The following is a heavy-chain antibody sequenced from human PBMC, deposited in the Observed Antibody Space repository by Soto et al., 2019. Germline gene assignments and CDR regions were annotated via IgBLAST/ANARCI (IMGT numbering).Heavy chain of an antibody. CDR1: GGTFSSYT. D-gene: IGHD6-13*01. V-gene: IGHV1-69*02. J-gene: IGHJ6*02. CDR3: ARLLVLDYYYGMDV. Sequence: QVQLVQSGAEVKKPGSSVKVSCKASGGTFSSYTISWVRQAPGQGLEWMGRIIPILGIANYAQKFQGRVTITADKSTSTAYMELSSLRSEDTGVYYCARLLVLDYYYGMDVWGQGTTVTVSS. CDR2: IIPILGIA.